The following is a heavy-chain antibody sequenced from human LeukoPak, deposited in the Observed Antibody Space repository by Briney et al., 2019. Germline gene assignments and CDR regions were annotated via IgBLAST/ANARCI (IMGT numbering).Heavy chain of an antibody. CDR3: ARGFPPRRNYDSSGYYSYYFDY. CDR2: IIPSDGFT. J-gene: IGHJ4*02. V-gene: IGHV1-46*01. Sequence: ASVKVSCKASGYTFSSYYVHWVRQAPGQGLEWMGMIIPSDGFTSYAQKFQGRVTMTRDMSTSTVYMELSSLRSDDTAVYYCARGFPPRRNYDSSGYYSYYFDYWGQGTLVTVSS. CDR1: GYTFSSYY. D-gene: IGHD3-22*01.